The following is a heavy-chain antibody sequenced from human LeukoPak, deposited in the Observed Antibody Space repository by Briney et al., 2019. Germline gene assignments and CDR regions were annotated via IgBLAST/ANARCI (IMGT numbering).Heavy chain of an antibody. J-gene: IGHJ4*02. D-gene: IGHD5-18*01. V-gene: IGHV3-74*01. CDR1: GFTFSEYW. Sequence: PGGSLRLSCAASGFTFSEYWMHWVRQAPGEGLVWVSRINTDGPSTKYADSVKGRFTISRDNARNTVYLQMNSLRGEDTAVYYCARARYSYTGIVDYWGQGTLVTVSS. CDR3: ARARYSYTGIVDY. CDR2: INTDGPST.